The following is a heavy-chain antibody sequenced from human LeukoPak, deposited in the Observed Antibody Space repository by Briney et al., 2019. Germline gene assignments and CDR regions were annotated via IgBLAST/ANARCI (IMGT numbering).Heavy chain of an antibody. J-gene: IGHJ4*02. D-gene: IGHD3-16*01. CDR1: GFTFNEYV. Sequence: GGSLRLSCSGSGFTFNEYVINWVRQAPGKGLEWVGLIRTKTYGGTTENAASVKGRFTISRDDSKSIAYLQMNSLKTEDTAVYYCSRVPRAGLGDYGYSDHWGQGTLVTVSS. CDR3: SRVPRAGLGDYGYSDH. V-gene: IGHV3-49*04. CDR2: IRTKTYGGTT.